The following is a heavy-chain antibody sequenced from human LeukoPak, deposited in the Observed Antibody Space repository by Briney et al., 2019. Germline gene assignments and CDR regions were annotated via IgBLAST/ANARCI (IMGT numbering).Heavy chain of an antibody. CDR3: ARGGGVVVPAAILDY. J-gene: IGHJ4*02. CDR2: ISYDGSNK. CDR1: GFTFSSYG. Sequence: GGSLRLSCAASGFTFSSYGMHWVRQAPGKGLEWVAVISYDGSNKYYADSVKGRFTISRDNSKNTLYLQMNSLRAEDTAVYYCARGGGVVVPAAILDYWGQGTLVTVSS. V-gene: IGHV3-30*03. D-gene: IGHD2-2*02.